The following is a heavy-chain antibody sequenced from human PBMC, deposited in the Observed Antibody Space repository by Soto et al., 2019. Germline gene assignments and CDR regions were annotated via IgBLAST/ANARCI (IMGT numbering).Heavy chain of an antibody. J-gene: IGHJ6*02. CDR3: GCRVEDISYDYYGMDV. Sequence: LSLTCAVSVGSVRSNNWWFWVRQPPGKGLEWIGEIHHRESTNLNPSLKSRVTISVDRSKNEFSLKVKSVTAADTAVYYCGCRVEDISYDYYGMDVWGQGTTVTVSS. CDR1: VGSVRSNNW. V-gene: IGHV4-4*02. D-gene: IGHD2-15*01. CDR2: IHHREST.